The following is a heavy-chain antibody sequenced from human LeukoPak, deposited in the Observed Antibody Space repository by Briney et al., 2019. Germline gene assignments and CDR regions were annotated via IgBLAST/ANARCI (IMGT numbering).Heavy chain of an antibody. D-gene: IGHD4-11*01. CDR3: TREDHSNYNY. Sequence: PGGSLRLSCAASGFTFNNAWMSWVRQAPGKGLEWVANIKQDGGETFYVDSVKGRFTISRDNAKNSLYLQMNSLRAEDTAVYYCTREDHSNYNYWGQGTLVTVSS. J-gene: IGHJ4*02. V-gene: IGHV3-7*01. CDR2: IKQDGGET. CDR1: GFTFNNAW.